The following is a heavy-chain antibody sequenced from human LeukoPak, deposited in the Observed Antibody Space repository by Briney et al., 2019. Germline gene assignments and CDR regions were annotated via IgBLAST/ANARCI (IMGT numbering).Heavy chain of an antibody. CDR2: IYYSGST. CDR3: ARGDGYDEYYYYGMDV. D-gene: IGHD5-12*01. V-gene: IGHV4-59*01. J-gene: IGHJ6*02. Sequence: PSETLSLTCTVSGGSISSYYWSWIRQPPGKGLEWTGYIYYSGSTNYNPSLKSRVTISVDTSKNQFSLKLSSVTAADTAVYYCARGDGYDEYYYYGMDVWGQGTTVTVSS. CDR1: GGSISSYY.